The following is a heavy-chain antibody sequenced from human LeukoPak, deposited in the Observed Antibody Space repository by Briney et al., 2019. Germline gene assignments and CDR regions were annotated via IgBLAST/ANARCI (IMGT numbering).Heavy chain of an antibody. CDR1: GGSISSGGYY. Sequence: PSETLSLTCTVSGGSISSGGYYWSWIRQHPGKGLEWIGYIYYSGSTYYNPSLKSRVTISVDTSKNQFSLKLSSVTAADTAVYYCARGRGPRGTAFDIWGQGTMVTVSS. J-gene: IGHJ3*02. CDR3: ARGRGPRGTAFDI. V-gene: IGHV4-31*03. CDR2: IYYSGST. D-gene: IGHD1-1*01.